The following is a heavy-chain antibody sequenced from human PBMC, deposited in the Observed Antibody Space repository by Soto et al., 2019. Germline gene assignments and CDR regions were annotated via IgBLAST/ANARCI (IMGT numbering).Heavy chain of an antibody. V-gene: IGHV4-30-4*01. J-gene: IGHJ5*02. CDR3: ARARYYGSGSYFPWFDP. CDR1: GGSISSGDYY. CDR2: IYYSGST. D-gene: IGHD3-10*01. Sequence: QVQLQESGPGLVKPSQTLSLTCTVSGGSISSGDYYWSWIRQPPGKGLEWIGYIYYSGSTYYNPSLKSRVTISVDTSKNQFSLKLSSVTAADTAVYYCARARYYGSGSYFPWFDPWGQGTLVTVSS.